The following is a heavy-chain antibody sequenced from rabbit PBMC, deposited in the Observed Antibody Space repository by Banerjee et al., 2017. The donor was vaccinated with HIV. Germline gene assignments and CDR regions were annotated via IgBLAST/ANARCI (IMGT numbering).Heavy chain of an antibody. J-gene: IGHJ4*01. CDR1: GFSFSSSYW. CDR3: ARDLAGAIGWNFYL. D-gene: IGHD4-1*01. Sequence: QEQLEESGGDLVKPGASLTLTCTASGFSFSSSYWICWVRQAPGKGLEWIACIYAGSSGSTYYASWAKGRLTISKTSSTTVTLQMTSLTAADTATYFCARDLAGAIGWNFYLWGPGTLVTVS. V-gene: IGHV1S45*01. CDR2: IYAGSSGST.